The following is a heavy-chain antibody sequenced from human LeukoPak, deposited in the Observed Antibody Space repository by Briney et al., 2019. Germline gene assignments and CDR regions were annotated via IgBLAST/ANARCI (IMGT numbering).Heavy chain of an antibody. CDR3: ARLCSSTSCYGRDALDI. V-gene: IGHV1-18*01. CDR2: ISAYNGNT. CDR1: GYTFTSYG. Sequence: ASVKVSCKASGYTFTSYGISWVRQAPGQGLEWMGWISAYNGNTNYAQKLQGRVTMTTDTSTSTAYMELRSLRSDDTAVYYCARLCSSTSCYGRDALDIWGQGTMVTVSS. D-gene: IGHD2-2*01. J-gene: IGHJ3*02.